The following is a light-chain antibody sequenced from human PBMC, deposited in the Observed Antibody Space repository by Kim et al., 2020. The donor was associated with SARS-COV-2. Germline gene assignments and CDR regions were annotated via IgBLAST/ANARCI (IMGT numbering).Light chain of an antibody. J-gene: IGKJ5*01. CDR1: QSFTGY. Sequence: LSPGQSVTLSCRASQSFTGYLAWYQQKPGQAPRLLFYDKSKRASGIPARFSGSGSGTDFTLTINSLEPEDFAVYYCQQRSNWLITFGQGTRLELK. CDR3: QQRSNWLIT. V-gene: IGKV3-11*01. CDR2: DKS.